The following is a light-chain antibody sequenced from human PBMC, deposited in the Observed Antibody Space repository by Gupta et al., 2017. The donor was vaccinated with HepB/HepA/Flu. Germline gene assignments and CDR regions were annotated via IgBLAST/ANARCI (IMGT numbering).Light chain of an antibody. Sequence: DIQMTQSPSSLSASVGDRVTITCRASQSISSYLNWYQQKPGKAPKLLIYAASSLKSGVPSRFSGSGSGTDFTLTISRPQPEDFATYYCQQRDSTPVTFGQGTQLEIK. CDR3: QQRDSTPVT. V-gene: IGKV1-39*01. CDR1: QSISSY. J-gene: IGKJ5*01. CDR2: AAS.